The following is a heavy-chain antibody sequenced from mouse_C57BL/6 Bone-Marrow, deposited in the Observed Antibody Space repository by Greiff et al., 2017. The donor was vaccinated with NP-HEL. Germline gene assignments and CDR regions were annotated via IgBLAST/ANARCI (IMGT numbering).Heavy chain of an antibody. Sequence: EVNLVESGGGLVKPGGSLKLSCAASGFTFSSYAMSWVRQTPEKRLEWVATISDGGSYTYYPDNVKGRFTISRDNAKNNLYLQMSQLKSEDTAMYYCAGDSNYPFAYWGQGTLVTVSA. V-gene: IGHV5-4*03. CDR2: ISDGGSYT. D-gene: IGHD2-5*01. J-gene: IGHJ3*01. CDR3: AGDSNYPFAY. CDR1: GFTFSSYA.